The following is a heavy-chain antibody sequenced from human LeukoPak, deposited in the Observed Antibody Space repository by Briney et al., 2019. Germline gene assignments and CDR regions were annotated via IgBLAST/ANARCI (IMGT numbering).Heavy chain of an antibody. Sequence: GGSLRLSCAASGFTFSGYSMNWVRQAPGKGLEWVSYISSSSSTIYYADSVKGRFTISRDNAKDSLYLQMNSLRDEDTAVYYCARDRVTIFGVVNLDYWGQGTLVTVSS. CDR2: ISSSSSTI. CDR1: GFTFSGYS. J-gene: IGHJ4*02. CDR3: ARDRVTIFGVVNLDY. V-gene: IGHV3-48*02. D-gene: IGHD3-3*01.